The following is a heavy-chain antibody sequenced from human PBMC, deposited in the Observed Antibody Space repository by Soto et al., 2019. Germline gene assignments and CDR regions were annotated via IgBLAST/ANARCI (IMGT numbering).Heavy chain of an antibody. J-gene: IGHJ6*02. D-gene: IGHD2-2*01. CDR2: IWYDGSNK. CDR3: AREVPAAPSRGPYYYGMDV. Sequence: QVQLVESRGGVVQPGRSLRLSCAASGFTFSSYGMHWVRQAPGKGLEWVAVIWYDGSNKYYVGSVKGRFTISRDNAKNSLYLQMNSLTDEDTAVYSCAREVPAAPSRGPYYYGMDVWGHGTTVTVSS. CDR1: GFTFSSYG. V-gene: IGHV3-33*01.